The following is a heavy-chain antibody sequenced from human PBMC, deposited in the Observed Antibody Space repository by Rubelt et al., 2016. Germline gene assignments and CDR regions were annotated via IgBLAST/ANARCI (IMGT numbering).Heavy chain of an antibody. Sequence: QVQLVQSGAEVKKLGASVKVSCKASGYTFTGYYMHWVRQAPGQGLEWMGWINPNSGCTNYVQKFQGRVTMTRDTSSSTAYMELSRLGSDDTAVYYCARSPPGGYFDYWGQGTLVTVSS. J-gene: IGHJ4*02. D-gene: IGHD3-10*01. CDR2: INPNSGCT. V-gene: IGHV1-2*02. CDR3: ARSPPGGYFDY. CDR1: GYTFTGYY.